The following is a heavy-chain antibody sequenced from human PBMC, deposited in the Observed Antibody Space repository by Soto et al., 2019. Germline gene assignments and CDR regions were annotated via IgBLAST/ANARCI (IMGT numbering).Heavy chain of an antibody. D-gene: IGHD3-22*01. V-gene: IGHV5-51*01. CDR1: GYSFTSYW. CDR3: ARHPDYYDSSGYYFYYYYGMDV. Sequence: GESLKISCKGSGYSFTSYWIGWVRQMPGKGLEWMGIIYPGDSDTRYSPSFQGQVTISADKSISTAYLQWSSLKASDTAMYYCARHPDYYDSSGYYFYYYYGMDVWGQGTTVTSP. J-gene: IGHJ6*02. CDR2: IYPGDSDT.